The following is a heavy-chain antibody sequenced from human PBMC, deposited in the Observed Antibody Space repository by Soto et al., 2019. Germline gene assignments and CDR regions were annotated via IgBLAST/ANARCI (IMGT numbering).Heavy chain of an antibody. CDR2: VYYTGTT. J-gene: IGHJ4*02. CDR3: ASYYDSSGPTFDF. V-gene: IGHV4-30-4*01. Sequence: QVQLQESGPGLVKPSQTLSLTCTVSGGSISNGDHYWSWIRQPPGKGLEYIAYVYYTGTTYYNPTLKSRVTMSVDTSENQFSLQLSSVTAADTAVYYCASYYDSSGPTFDFWGQGTLVTVSS. CDR1: GGSISNGDHY. D-gene: IGHD3-22*01.